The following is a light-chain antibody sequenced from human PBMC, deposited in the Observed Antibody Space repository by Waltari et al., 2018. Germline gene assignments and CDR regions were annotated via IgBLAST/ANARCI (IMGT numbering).Light chain of an antibody. CDR3: AAWDDSLSRWL. V-gene: IGLV1-47*01. CDR2: RNN. Sequence: QSVLTQPPSASGTPGQRVTISCSGRSSNIGSNYVYWYQHVPGAAPKRLIYRNNQRPSGVPDRFSGSKSGTSASLAISGLRSEDEADYYCAAWDDSLSRWLLGGGTKLTVL. CDR1: SSNIGSNY. J-gene: IGLJ3*02.